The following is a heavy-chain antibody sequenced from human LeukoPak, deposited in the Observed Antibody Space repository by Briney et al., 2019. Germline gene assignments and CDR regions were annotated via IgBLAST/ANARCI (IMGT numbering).Heavy chain of an antibody. CDR3: ARPLQGIVGATGFDY. D-gene: IGHD1-26*01. Sequence: GESLKISCQGSDYRFATYWIAWLRQMPGKGLEWMGIIYPSDSDTRYSPSFQGQVTISADKSIKPAYLQWSSLKASDTAMYYCARPLQGIVGATGFDYWGQGTLVTVSS. J-gene: IGHJ4*02. CDR1: DYRFATYW. V-gene: IGHV5-51*01. CDR2: IYPSDSDT.